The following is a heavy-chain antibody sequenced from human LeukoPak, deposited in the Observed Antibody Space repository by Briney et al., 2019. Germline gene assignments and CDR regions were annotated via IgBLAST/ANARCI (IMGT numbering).Heavy chain of an antibody. D-gene: IGHD2-15*01. J-gene: IGHJ4*02. CDR1: GFTFSSYW. V-gene: IGHV3-74*01. CDR2: INTDGSST. CDR3: ARREGFCKGGTCYLDF. Sequence: GGSLRLSCAASGFTFSSYWMHWVRQAPGKGLVWVSRINTDGSSTTYADSVKGRFTISRDNVKNTLYPQMNSLRAEDTAVYYCARREGFCKGGTCYLDFWGQGTLVTVSS.